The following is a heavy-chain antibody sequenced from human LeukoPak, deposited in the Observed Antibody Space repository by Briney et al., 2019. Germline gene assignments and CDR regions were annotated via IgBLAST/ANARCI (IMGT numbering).Heavy chain of an antibody. CDR2: ISSNGGST. CDR3: ARVGLGGYDY. D-gene: IGHD3-16*01. Sequence: GGSLRLSCAASGFTVSSNYMSWVRQAPGKGLEYVSAISSNGGSTYYANSVKGRFTISRDNSKNTQYLQMGSLRAEDMAVYYCARVGLGGYDYWGQGTLVTVSS. CDR1: GFTVSSNY. J-gene: IGHJ4*02. V-gene: IGHV3-64*01.